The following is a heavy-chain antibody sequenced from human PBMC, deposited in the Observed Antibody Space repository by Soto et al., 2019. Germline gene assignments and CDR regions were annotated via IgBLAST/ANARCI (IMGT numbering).Heavy chain of an antibody. CDR3: AHRVLRAVFGLVTTTAIYFDF. J-gene: IGHJ4*02. D-gene: IGHD3-3*01. CDR2: IYWDDDK. V-gene: IGHV2-5*02. CDR1: GFSLTTSGVG. Sequence: QITLNESGPTVVKPTETLTLTCTFSGFSLTTSGVGVGWVRQSPGKAPEWLAFIYWDDDKRYSTSLKSRLTITKDTSKNQVVLNMANVDPADTATYYCAHRVLRAVFGLVTTTAIYFDFWGQGTPVVVSS.